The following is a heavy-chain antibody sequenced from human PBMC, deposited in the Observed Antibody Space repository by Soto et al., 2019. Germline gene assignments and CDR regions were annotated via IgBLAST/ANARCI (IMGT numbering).Heavy chain of an antibody. CDR2: IYSGGST. J-gene: IGHJ3*01. D-gene: IGHD3-10*02. Sequence: GGSLRLSCAASGFTVSSNYMSWVRQAPGKGLEWVSVIYSGGSTYYADSVKGRFTISRHNSKNTLYLQMNSLRAEDTAVYYCATPGGGSYYVVFDFWGKGTMSPSPQ. CDR1: GFTVSSNY. V-gene: IGHV3-66*01. CDR3: ATPGGGSYYVVFDF.